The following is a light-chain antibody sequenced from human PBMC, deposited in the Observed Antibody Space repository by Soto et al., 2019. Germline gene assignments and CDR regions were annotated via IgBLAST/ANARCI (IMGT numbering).Light chain of an antibody. CDR3: QHRMNWPLT. Sequence: EIVLTQSPPTLSLSPGEEAPLSCGASQTFGSSLLWYQQKPGQPPRLLIYDASNRATGIPARFSGSGSETDFTLTISSLEPEDFAVYYCQHRMNWPLTFGQGTRLEIK. CDR1: QTFGSS. CDR2: DAS. J-gene: IGKJ5*01. V-gene: IGKV3-11*01.